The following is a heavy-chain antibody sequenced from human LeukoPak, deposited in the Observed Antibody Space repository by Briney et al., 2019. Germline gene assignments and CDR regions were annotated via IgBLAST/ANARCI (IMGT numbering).Heavy chain of an antibody. D-gene: IGHD3-16*01. CDR2: IIPIFGTA. V-gene: IGHV1-69*13. Sequence: SVNVSCKASGGTFSSYAISWVRQAPGQGLEWMGGIIPIFGTANYAQKFQGRVTITADESTSTAYMELSSLRSEDTAVYYCARGDGDYVWGTSDERGAFDIWGQGTMVTVSS. J-gene: IGHJ3*02. CDR3: ARGDGDYVWGTSDERGAFDI. CDR1: GGTFSSYA.